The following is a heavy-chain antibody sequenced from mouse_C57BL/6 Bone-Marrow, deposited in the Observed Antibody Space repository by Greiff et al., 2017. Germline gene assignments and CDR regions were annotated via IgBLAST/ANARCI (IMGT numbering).Heavy chain of an antibody. Sequence: QVQLQQSGAELARPGASVKLSCKASGYTFTSYGISWVKQRTGQGLEWIGEIYPRSGNTYYNEKFKGKATLTADKSSSTAYMELRSLTSEDSAVYFCARDPTVDWYFDVWGTGTTVTVSS. D-gene: IGHD4-1*02. CDR1: GYTFTSYG. CDR3: ARDPTVDWYFDV. V-gene: IGHV1-81*01. J-gene: IGHJ1*03. CDR2: IYPRSGNT.